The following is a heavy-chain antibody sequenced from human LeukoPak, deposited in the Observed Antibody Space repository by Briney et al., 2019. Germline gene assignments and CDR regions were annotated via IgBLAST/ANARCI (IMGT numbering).Heavy chain of an antibody. V-gene: IGHV1-2*06. J-gene: IGHJ4*02. D-gene: IGHD2-2*01. CDR3: ARDYCSSTSCLFDY. CDR2: INPNSGDT. CDR1: GYTFTGYH. Sequence: GASVTVSCKASGYTFTGYHMHWVRQASGQGLEWMGRINPNSGDTNYAQKFQGRVTMTRDTSISTAYMELSRLRSDDTAVYYCARDYCSSTSCLFDYWGQGTLVTVSS.